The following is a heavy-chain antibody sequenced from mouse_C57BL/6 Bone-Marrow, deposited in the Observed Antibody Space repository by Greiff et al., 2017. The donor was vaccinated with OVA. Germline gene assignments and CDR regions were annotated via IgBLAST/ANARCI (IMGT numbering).Heavy chain of an antibody. CDR3: ARPRYYYGSSYEGYAMDY. J-gene: IGHJ4*01. D-gene: IGHD1-1*01. CDR1: VYTFTEYP. V-gene: IGHV1-62-2*01. Sequence: QVQLQQSGAELVKPGASVKLSCKASVYTFTEYPIHWVKQRSGQGLEWIGWFYPGSGSIKYNEKFKDKATLTADKSSSTVYMELSRLTSEDSAVYFCARPRYYYGSSYEGYAMDYWGQGTSVTVSS. CDR2: FYPGSGSI.